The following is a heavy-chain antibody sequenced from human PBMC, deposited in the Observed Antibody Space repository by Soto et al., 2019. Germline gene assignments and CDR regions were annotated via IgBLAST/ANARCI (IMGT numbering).Heavy chain of an antibody. J-gene: IGHJ4*02. CDR2: VYHSGTT. CDR1: GGSISTYY. CDR3: AIQVDTAMAHYFDY. V-gene: IGHV4-59*08. D-gene: IGHD5-18*01. Sequence: PSETLSLTCTVSGGSISTYYWTWIRQSPGRGPEWIGYVYHSGTTNYNPSLKSRVTMSLDTSKNQFSLKLSSVTAADTAVYYCAIQVDTAMAHYFDYWGQGTLVTVSS.